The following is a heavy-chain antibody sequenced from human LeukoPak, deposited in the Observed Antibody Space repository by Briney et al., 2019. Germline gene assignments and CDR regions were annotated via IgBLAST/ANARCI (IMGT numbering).Heavy chain of an antibody. J-gene: IGHJ4*02. CDR1: GFTFSSYA. V-gene: IGHV3-23*01. CDR3: AIGSAAGTRGGY. CDR2: ISGSGGST. Sequence: GGSLRLSCAASGFTFSSYAMSWVRQAPGKGLEWVSAISGSGGSTYYADSVKGRFTISRDNSKNTLYLQMNSLRAEDTAVYYCAIGSAAGTRGGYWGQGTLVTVSS. D-gene: IGHD6-13*01.